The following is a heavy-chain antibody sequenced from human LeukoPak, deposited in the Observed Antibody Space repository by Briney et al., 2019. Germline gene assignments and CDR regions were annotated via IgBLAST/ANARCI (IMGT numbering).Heavy chain of an antibody. V-gene: IGHV4-61*01. CDR2: IYYSGST. J-gene: IGHJ4*02. CDR1: GGSVSSGSYY. CDR3: ARVVYDSSGYYSFDY. D-gene: IGHD3-22*01. Sequence: SETLPLTCTVSGGSVSSGSYYWSWIRQPPGKGLEWIGYIYYSGSTNYNPSLKSRVTISVDTSKNQFSLKLSSVTAADTAVYYCARVVYDSSGYYSFDYWGQGTLVTVSS.